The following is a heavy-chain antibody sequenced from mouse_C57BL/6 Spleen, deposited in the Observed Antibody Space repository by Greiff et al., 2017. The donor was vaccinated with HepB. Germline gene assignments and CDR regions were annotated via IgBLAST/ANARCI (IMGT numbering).Heavy chain of an antibody. Sequence: EVKLQESGGDLVKPGGSLKLSCAASGFTFSSYGMSWVRQTPDKRLEWVATISSGGSYTYYPDSVKGRFTISRDNAKNTLYLQMSSLKSEDTAMYYCARQRTGTWFAYWGQGTLVTVSA. J-gene: IGHJ3*01. CDR1: GFTFSSYG. CDR2: ISSGGSYT. D-gene: IGHD4-1*01. V-gene: IGHV5-6*01. CDR3: ARQRTGTWFAY.